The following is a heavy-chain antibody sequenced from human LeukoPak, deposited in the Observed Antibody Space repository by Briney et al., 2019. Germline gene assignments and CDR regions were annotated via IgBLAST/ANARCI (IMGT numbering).Heavy chain of an antibody. CDR1: GGSISSGGYY. CDR2: IYYSGST. CDR3: ARVLFGPIDY. V-gene: IGHV4-31*03. J-gene: IGHJ4*02. D-gene: IGHD3-10*02. Sequence: SETLSLTCTVSGGSISSGGYYWSWIRQHPGKGLEWIGYIYYSGSTYYNPSLKSRVTISVDTSKNQFSLKLSSVTAADTAVYYCARVLFGPIDYWGQGTLVTVSS.